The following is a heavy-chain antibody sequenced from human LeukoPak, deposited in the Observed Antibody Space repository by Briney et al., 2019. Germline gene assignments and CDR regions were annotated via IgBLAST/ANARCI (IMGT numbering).Heavy chain of an antibody. D-gene: IGHD3-10*01. CDR3: ARLYGSGSSVDY. J-gene: IGHJ4*02. V-gene: IGHV4-4*02. CDR1: GGSFSSTNW. CDR2: IYHTGST. Sequence: PSETLSLTCAVSGGSFSSTNWWSWVRQPPGKGLEWIGEIYHTGSTHYNPSLKSRVTISVDKSKNQFSLKLSSVTAADTAVYYCARLYGSGSSVDYWGQGTLVIVSS.